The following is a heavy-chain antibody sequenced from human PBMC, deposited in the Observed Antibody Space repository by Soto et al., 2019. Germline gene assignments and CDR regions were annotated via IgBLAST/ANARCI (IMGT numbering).Heavy chain of an antibody. CDR2: IKEDGSEK. J-gene: IGHJ6*03. V-gene: IGHV3-7*01. Sequence: GGSLRLSCEASGFTFSTYWMNWVRQAPGKGLEWVANIKEDGSEKYDVDSVKGRFTISRDNAKNSLFLQMNSLRAEDTAVYYCARGIGGYDYFYYYMDVWGKGTTVTVSS. D-gene: IGHD5-12*01. CDR3: ARGIGGYDYFYYYMDV. CDR1: GFTFSTYW.